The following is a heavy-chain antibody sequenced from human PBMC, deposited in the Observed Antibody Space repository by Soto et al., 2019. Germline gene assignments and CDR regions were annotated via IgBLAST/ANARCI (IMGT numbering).Heavy chain of an antibody. V-gene: IGHV3-33*01. J-gene: IGHJ2*01. CDR2: IWYDGSDK. Sequence: QVQLVESGGGVVQPGRSLRLSCAASGFTFSSYGMHWVRQAPGKGLEWVAVIWYDGSDKYYADSVKGRFPISRDNSKXXAXXQMISLSDEDTAVYYCAREGRPVVTASQPSWYFDLWCRGTLVTVSS. CDR3: AREGRPVVTASQPSWYFDL. CDR1: GFTFSSYG. D-gene: IGHD2-21*02.